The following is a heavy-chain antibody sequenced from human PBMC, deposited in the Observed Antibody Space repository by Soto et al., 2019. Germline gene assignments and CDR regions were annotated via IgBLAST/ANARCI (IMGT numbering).Heavy chain of an antibody. D-gene: IGHD3-3*02. J-gene: IGHJ6*02. Sequence: SETLSLTCAVYGGSFSGYYWSWIRQPPGKGLEWIGEINHSGSTNYNPSLKSRVTISVDTSKNQFSLKLSSVTAADTAVYYCARGPVRIYYYYYYGMDVWGQGTTVTVYS. V-gene: IGHV4-34*01. CDR1: GGSFSGYY. CDR3: ARGPVRIYYYYYYGMDV. CDR2: INHSGST.